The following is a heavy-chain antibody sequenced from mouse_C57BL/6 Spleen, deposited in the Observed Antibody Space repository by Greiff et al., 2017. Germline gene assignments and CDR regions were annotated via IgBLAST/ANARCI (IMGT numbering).Heavy chain of an antibody. CDR3: ARLIYSLDY. Sequence: EVQVVESGGGLVKPGGSLKLSCAASGFTFSSYAMSWVRQTPEKRLEWVATISDGGRYTYYPDNVKGRFTISRDNAKNNLYLQMSHLKSEDTAMYYCARLIYSLDYWGQGTTLTVSS. V-gene: IGHV5-4*01. D-gene: IGHD2-1*01. CDR1: GFTFSSYA. J-gene: IGHJ2*01. CDR2: ISDGGRYT.